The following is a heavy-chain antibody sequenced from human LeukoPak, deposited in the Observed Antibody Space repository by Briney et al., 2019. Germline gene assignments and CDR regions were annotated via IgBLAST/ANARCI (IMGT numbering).Heavy chain of an antibody. D-gene: IGHD3-10*01. Sequence: PGGSLRLSCAASGFTFSSYGMHWVRQAPGKGLEWVAVISYDGSNKYYADSVKGRFTISRDNSKNTLYLQMNSLRAEDTAVYYCAKDHPLLWFGELLPRFEDWGQGTLVTVSS. V-gene: IGHV3-30*18. CDR2: ISYDGSNK. J-gene: IGHJ4*02. CDR3: AKDHPLLWFGELLPRFED. CDR1: GFTFSSYG.